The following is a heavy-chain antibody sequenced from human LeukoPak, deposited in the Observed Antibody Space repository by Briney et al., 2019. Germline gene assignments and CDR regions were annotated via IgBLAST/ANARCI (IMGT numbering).Heavy chain of an antibody. J-gene: IGHJ4*02. V-gene: IGHV3-23*01. D-gene: IGHD3-3*01. CDR2: ISGGGGTT. CDR1: GFPFSSYA. Sequence: GGSLRLSCAASGFPFSSYAMSWVRQAPGKGLEWVSRISGGGGTTYYAASVKGRFTISRDNSKNTLYLQINSLRAEDTAVYYCAKDGADYDSDYFDYWGQGTLVTVSS. CDR3: AKDGADYDSDYFDY.